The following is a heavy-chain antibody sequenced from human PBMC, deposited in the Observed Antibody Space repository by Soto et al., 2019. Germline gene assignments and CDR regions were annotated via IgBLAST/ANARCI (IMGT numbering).Heavy chain of an antibody. V-gene: IGHV4-4*07. CDR1: GGSISSYY. Sequence: QVQLQESGPGLVKPSETLSLTCTVSGGSISSYYWSWIRQPAGKGLEWIGRIYTSGSTNYNPSLKSRVTMSVDTSKNQFSLKLSSVTAADTAVYYCARDMAPRWNYEPNFDYWGQGTLVTVSS. D-gene: IGHD1-7*01. CDR3: ARDMAPRWNYEPNFDY. CDR2: IYTSGST. J-gene: IGHJ4*02.